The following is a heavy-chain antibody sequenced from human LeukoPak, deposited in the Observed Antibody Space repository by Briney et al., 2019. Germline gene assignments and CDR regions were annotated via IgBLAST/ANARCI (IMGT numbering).Heavy chain of an antibody. CDR2: IHYTGRT. D-gene: IGHD6-19*01. J-gene: IGHJ4*02. CDR1: GDSISGYY. CDR3: TRGGGWLTDF. V-gene: IGHV4-59*01. Sequence: SETLSLTCTVSGDSISGYYRSWIRQPPGKGLEWIGNIHYTGRTTYNPSLRGRVTMSVDTSKDRFSLNLSSVTAADTAVYFCTRGGGWLTDFWGQGTLITVSS.